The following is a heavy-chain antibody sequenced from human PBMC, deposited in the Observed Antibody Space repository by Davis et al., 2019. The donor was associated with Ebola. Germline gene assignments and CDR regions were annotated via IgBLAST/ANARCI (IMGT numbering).Heavy chain of an antibody. CDR1: GYMFTSYY. D-gene: IGHD2-2*01. Sequence: AASVKVSCKASGYMFTSYYLHWVRQAPGQRPEWMAMINPGTGVTRYAQKFQDRVTMTGDTSTATVYMELSSLTSEDTAVYYCAAWVIGYCTTYSCYTSYNWFDPWGQGSLVTVSS. J-gene: IGHJ5*02. CDR2: INPGTGVT. CDR3: AAWVIGYCTTYSCYTSYNWFDP. V-gene: IGHV1-46*01.